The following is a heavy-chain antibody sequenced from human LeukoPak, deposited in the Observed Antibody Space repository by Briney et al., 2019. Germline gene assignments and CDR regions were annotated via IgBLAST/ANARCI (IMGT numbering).Heavy chain of an antibody. Sequence: GASVKVSCKAYDYTFTSYAVHWVRQAPGQRLEWMGCISGGNGNTKYSQKFQGRVTITRDASASTAYMELSSLRSEDTAVYYCAREMADSTGWNSFDIWGQGTMVTVSS. D-gene: IGHD6-19*01. CDR1: DYTFTSYA. CDR3: AREMADSTGWNSFDI. J-gene: IGHJ3*02. CDR2: ISGGNGNT. V-gene: IGHV1-3*01.